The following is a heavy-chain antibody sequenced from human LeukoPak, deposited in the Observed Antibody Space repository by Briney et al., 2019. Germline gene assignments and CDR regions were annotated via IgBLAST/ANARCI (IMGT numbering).Heavy chain of an antibody. CDR1: GFTFSSYS. Sequence: GGSLRLSCAASGFTFSSYSMNWVRQAPGKGLEWVSYISSSSSTIYYADSVKGRFTISRDNAKNSLYLQMNSLRAEDTAVYYCAGNQYVGAPPFDIWGQGTMVTVSS. D-gene: IGHD1-26*01. V-gene: IGHV3-48*01. CDR2: ISSSSSTI. J-gene: IGHJ3*02. CDR3: AGNQYVGAPPFDI.